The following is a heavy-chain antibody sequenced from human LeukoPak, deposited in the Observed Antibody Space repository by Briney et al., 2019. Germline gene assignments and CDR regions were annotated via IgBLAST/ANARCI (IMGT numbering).Heavy chain of an antibody. D-gene: IGHD1-26*01. CDR3: ARGQSVGWEIGVCDF. CDR1: GFTFSSYS. V-gene: IGHV3-30*02. CDR2: IRYDGSNK. J-gene: IGHJ4*02. Sequence: GGSLRLSCAASGFTFSSYSMNWVRQAPGKGLEWVAFIRYDGSNKYYADSVKGRFTISRDDSRNTLYLQMTSLRAEDTAVYYCARGQSVGWEIGVCDFWGQGSLVTVAS.